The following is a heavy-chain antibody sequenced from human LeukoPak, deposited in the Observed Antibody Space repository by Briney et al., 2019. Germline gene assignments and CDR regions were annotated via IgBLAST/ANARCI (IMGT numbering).Heavy chain of an antibody. V-gene: IGHV4-34*01. CDR3: ARGHTAMSYYYGMDV. CDR1: GGSFSGYY. Sequence: SETLSLTCAVYGGSFSGYYWSWIRQPPGKGLEWIGEINHSGSTNYNPSLKSRVTISVDTSKNQFSLKLSSVTAADTAVYYCARGHTAMSYYYGMDVWGQGTTVTVSS. D-gene: IGHD5-18*01. CDR2: INHSGST. J-gene: IGHJ6*02.